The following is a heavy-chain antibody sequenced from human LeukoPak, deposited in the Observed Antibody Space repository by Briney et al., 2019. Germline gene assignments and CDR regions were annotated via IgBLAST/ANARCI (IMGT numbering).Heavy chain of an antibody. J-gene: IGHJ6*02. V-gene: IGHV4-34*01. Sequence: SETLSLTCAVYGGSFSGYYWSWIRQPPGKGLEWIGEINHSGSTNYNPSLKSRVTKSVDTSKNQFSLKPSSVTAADTAVYYCASGENYGDYGMDVWGQGTTVTVSS. D-gene: IGHD4-17*01. CDR3: ASGENYGDYGMDV. CDR2: INHSGST. CDR1: GGSFSGYY.